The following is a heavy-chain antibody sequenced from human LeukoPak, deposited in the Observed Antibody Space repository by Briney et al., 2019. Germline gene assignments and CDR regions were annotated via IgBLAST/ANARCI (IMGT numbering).Heavy chain of an antibody. J-gene: IGHJ4*02. V-gene: IGHV4-34*01. CDR3: ARKSIVTAGRKPYDF. CDR2: IDHSGRT. Sequence: SETLSLTCAVYGGSFSGYYWSWIRQPPGKGLEWIGEIDHSGRTNSNASLKSRVTLSVDMSKNQFSLRLSSVTAADTAVYYCARKSIVTAGRKPYDFWDQGTLVTVSP. CDR1: GGSFSGYY. D-gene: IGHD6-13*01.